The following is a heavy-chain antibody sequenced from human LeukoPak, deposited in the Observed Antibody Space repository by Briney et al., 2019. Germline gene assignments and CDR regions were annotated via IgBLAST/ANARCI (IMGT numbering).Heavy chain of an antibody. J-gene: IGHJ4*02. CDR3: AKRGDERGLYYFDY. D-gene: IGHD3-10*01. CDR1: GFTFRIYT. CDR2: ICGTFGST. V-gene: IGHV3-23*01. Sequence: GGSLRLSCAHSGFTFRIYTMCWVRQAPETGLEWGSTICGTFGSTYYGDSVKGRFTNSRDNSKNTLYLKMNSLRAEDTGVYYCAKRGDERGLYYFDYWGQGTLVTVSS.